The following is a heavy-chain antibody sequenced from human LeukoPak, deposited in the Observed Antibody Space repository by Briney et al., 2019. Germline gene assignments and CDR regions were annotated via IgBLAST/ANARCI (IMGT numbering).Heavy chain of an antibody. Sequence: PGGSLRLSCAASGFTLSSYSMNWVRQAPGKGLEWVSAISGSGGSTYYADSVKGRFTISRDNSKNTLYLQMNSLRAEDTAVYYCSRVATIWAPFDYWGQGTLVTVSS. V-gene: IGHV3-23*01. J-gene: IGHJ4*02. CDR1: GFTLSSYS. CDR2: ISGSGGST. D-gene: IGHD5-12*01. CDR3: SRVATIWAPFDY.